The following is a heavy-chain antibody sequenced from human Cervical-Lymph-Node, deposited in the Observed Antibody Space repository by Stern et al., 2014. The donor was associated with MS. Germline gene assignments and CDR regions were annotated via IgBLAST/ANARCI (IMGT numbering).Heavy chain of an antibody. CDR1: GYTFTSSG. J-gene: IGHJ3*02. CDR2: ISDDTGNA. Sequence: VQLVQSGAEVKKPGASVKVSCKASGYTFTSSGISWVRQAPGQGLEWMGGISDDTGNANYAQKIQSRVTMTTDTSTSTAYMELRSKRSDDTAEYCCARGLLGSENAFDIWGQGTMVTVSS. D-gene: IGHD2-15*01. CDR3: ARGLLGSENAFDI. V-gene: IGHV1-18*01.